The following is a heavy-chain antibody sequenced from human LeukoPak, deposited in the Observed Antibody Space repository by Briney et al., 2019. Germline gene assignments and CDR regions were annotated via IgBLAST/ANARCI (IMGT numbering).Heavy chain of an antibody. Sequence: PGGSLRLSCAASGFTFSSYGMHWVRQAPGKGLEWVAVISYDGSTKYYADSAKGRFAISRDNSKNTLFLQMNSLRPEDTAVYYCAKLREVGFWYFDSWGQGTLVTVSS. J-gene: IGHJ4*02. CDR3: AKLREVGFWYFDS. V-gene: IGHV3-30*18. CDR2: ISYDGSTK. CDR1: GFTFSSYG. D-gene: IGHD3-3*01.